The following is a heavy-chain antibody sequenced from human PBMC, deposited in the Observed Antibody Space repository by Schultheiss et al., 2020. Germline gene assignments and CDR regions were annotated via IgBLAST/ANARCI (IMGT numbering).Heavy chain of an antibody. Sequence: GESLKISCKGSGYSFTSYWIGWVRQMPGKGLEWMGIIYPGDSDTRYSPSFQGQVTISADKSISTAYLQWSSLKASDTAMYYCARLSLADSRGYYLDYWGQGTLVTGYS. J-gene: IGHJ4*02. CDR1: GYSFTSYW. CDR2: IYPGDSDT. D-gene: IGHD3-22*01. CDR3: ARLSLADSRGYYLDY. V-gene: IGHV5-51*01.